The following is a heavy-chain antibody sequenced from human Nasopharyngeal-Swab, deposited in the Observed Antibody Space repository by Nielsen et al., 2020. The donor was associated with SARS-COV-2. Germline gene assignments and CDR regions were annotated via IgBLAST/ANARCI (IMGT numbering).Heavy chain of an antibody. V-gene: IGHV1-46*01. D-gene: IGHD3-10*01. CDR2: INPSGGST. CDR3: ARVGWYYYGSGSYYNHYYYYYMDV. J-gene: IGHJ6*03. CDR1: GYTFTSYA. Sequence: ASVKVSCKASGYTFTSYAMNWVRQAPGQGLEWMGIINPSGGSTSYAQKFQGRVTITADESTSTAYMELSSLRSEDTAVYYCARVGWYYYGSGSYYNHYYYYYMDVWGKGTTVTVSS.